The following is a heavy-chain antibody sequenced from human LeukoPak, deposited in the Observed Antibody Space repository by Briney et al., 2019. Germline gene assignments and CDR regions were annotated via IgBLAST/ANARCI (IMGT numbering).Heavy chain of an antibody. CDR1: GFTFSSYW. CDR2: ISYDGSNK. V-gene: IGHV3-30-3*01. D-gene: IGHD4-23*01. J-gene: IGHJ4*02. Sequence: GGSLRLSCAASGFTFSSYWMHWVRQAPGKGLEWVAVISYDGSNKYYADSVKGRFTISRDNSKNTLYLQMDSLRAEDTAVYYCARDHGGNTEPPIRWGQGTLVTVSS. CDR3: ARDHGGNTEPPIR.